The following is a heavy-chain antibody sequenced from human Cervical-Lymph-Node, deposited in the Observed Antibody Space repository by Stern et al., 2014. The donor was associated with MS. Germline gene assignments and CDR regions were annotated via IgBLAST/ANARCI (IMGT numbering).Heavy chain of an antibody. J-gene: IGHJ4*02. CDR3: ARSPPYYEFWNDYYYFDY. D-gene: IGHD3-3*01. V-gene: IGHV2-70*04. Sequence: QITLKESGPALVKPTQTLTLICTFSGFSLSTSGMRVSLIRQPPGKALEWLARIDWDDDKFYSTSLKTRLTISKDTSKNQVVLTMTNMDPVDTATYYCARSPPYYEFWNDYYYFDYWGQGTLVAVPS. CDR2: IDWDDDK. CDR1: GFSLSTSGMR.